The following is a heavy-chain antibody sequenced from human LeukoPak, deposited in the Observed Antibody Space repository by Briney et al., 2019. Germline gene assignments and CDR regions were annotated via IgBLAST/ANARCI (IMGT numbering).Heavy chain of an antibody. J-gene: IGHJ4*02. Sequence: GGSLRLSCAASGFTFNDYEMTWVRQAPGKGLEWVSSISSSSYIYYSDSVKGRFTISRDNAKNSLYLQMNSLRVEDTAVYYCATLSVVVLPAELNWGQGTLVTVSS. CDR2: ISSSSYI. D-gene: IGHD2-15*01. V-gene: IGHV3-69-1*01. CDR3: ATLSVVVLPAELN. CDR1: GFTFNDYE.